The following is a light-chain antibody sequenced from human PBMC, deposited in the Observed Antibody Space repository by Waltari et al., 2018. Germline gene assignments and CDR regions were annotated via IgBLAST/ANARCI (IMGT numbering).Light chain of an antibody. CDR3: QSYDSNIQGV. CDR1: SGNIASNY. J-gene: IGLJ3*02. V-gene: IGLV6-57*04. CDR2: EDD. Sequence: NFMLTQPHSVSGSPGKTVTISCTRSSGNIASNYGQWYQQRPGRAPTTVIFEDDQRPPGVPDRFSGSIDSSSNSASLSISGLKTEDEADYYCQSYDSNIQGVFGGGTKLTVL.